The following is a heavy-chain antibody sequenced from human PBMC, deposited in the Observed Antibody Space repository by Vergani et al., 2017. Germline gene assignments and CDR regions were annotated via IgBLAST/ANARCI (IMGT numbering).Heavy chain of an antibody. Sequence: QVQLQESGPGLVKPSQTLSLTCTVSGGSISSGGYYWSWTRQHPGKGLEWIGYIYYSGSTYYNPSLKSRVTVSVDTSKNQFSLKLSSVTAADTAVYYCATQSHSYGYLLDYWGQGTLVTVSS. J-gene: IGHJ4*02. D-gene: IGHD5-18*01. V-gene: IGHV4-31*03. CDR1: GGSISSGGYY. CDR2: IYYSGST. CDR3: ATQSHSYGYLLDY.